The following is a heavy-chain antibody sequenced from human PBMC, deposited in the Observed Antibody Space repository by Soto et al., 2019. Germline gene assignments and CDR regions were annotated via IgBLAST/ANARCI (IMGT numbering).Heavy chain of an antibody. J-gene: IGHJ4*02. V-gene: IGHV3-33*01. CDR2: IWYDGRNE. D-gene: IGHD6-13*01. CDR3: ARWGIAAGDY. Sequence: QVQLVESGGGVVQPGRSLRLSCAASGFTFSSYGMHWVRQAPGKGLEWVAVIWYDGRNEYYADSVKGRFTISRDNSKNTLYLQMNSLRAEDTAVYYGARWGIAAGDYWGQGTLVTVSS. CDR1: GFTFSSYG.